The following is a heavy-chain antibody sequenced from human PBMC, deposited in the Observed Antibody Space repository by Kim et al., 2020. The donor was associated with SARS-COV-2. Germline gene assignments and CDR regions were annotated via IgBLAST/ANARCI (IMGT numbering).Heavy chain of an antibody. CDR1: GFTFSSYG. CDR3: AKDRNYYDSSTTGAFDI. Sequence: GGSLRLSCAASGFTFSSYGMHWVRQAPGKGLEWVAVISYDGSNKYYADSVKGRFTISRDNSKNTLYLQMNSLRAEDTAVYYCAKDRNYYDSSTTGAFDIWGQGTMVTVSS. V-gene: IGHV3-30*18. CDR2: ISYDGSNK. D-gene: IGHD3-22*01. J-gene: IGHJ3*02.